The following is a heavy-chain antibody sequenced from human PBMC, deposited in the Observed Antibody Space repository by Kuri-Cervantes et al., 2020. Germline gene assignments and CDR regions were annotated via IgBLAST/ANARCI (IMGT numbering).Heavy chain of an antibody. Sequence: SETLSLTCAVSGGSISSSNWWSWVRQPPGKGLEWIGSIYYSGSTYYNPSLKSRVTISVDTSKNQFSLKLNSVTAADTAVYYCARAAAAAPVADWGQGTLVTVSS. D-gene: IGHD6-13*01. J-gene: IGHJ4*02. CDR3: ARAAAAAPVAD. V-gene: IGHV4-4*02. CDR1: GGSISSSNW. CDR2: IYYSGST.